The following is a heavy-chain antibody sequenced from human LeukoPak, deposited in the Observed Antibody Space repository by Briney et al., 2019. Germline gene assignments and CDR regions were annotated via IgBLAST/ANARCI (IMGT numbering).Heavy chain of an antibody. D-gene: IGHD3-22*01. J-gene: IGHJ4*02. CDR3: ARGLNDSGIYYGPDY. CDR2: INHSGST. V-gene: IGHV4-34*01. CDR1: GGSFSGYY. Sequence: PSETLSLTCAVYGGSFSGYYWSWIRQPPGKGLEWIGEINHSGSTNYNPSLKSRVTISVDTSKNQFSLRLSSVTAADTAVYYCARGLNDSGIYYGPDYRGQGTLVTVSS.